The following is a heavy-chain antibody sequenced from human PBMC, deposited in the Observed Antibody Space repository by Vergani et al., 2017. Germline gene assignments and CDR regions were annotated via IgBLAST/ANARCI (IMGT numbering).Heavy chain of an antibody. Sequence: QVQLEESGPGLVKPSETLSLTCTVSGGSISRDSSYWSWIRQPAGKRLEWIGRIYISGSTSGSTDYNPSLKSRVTISVDTSKNQFSLRLTSVTAADTAVYYGARDRGLWFGDNWFDPWGQGTLVTVSS. V-gene: IGHV4-61*02. CDR3: ARDRGLWFGDNWFDP. CDR2: IYISGSTSGST. D-gene: IGHD3-10*01. CDR1: GGSISRDSSY. J-gene: IGHJ5*02.